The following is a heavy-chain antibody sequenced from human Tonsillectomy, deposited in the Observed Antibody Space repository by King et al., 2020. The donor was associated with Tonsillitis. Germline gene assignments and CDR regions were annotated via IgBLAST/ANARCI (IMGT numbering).Heavy chain of an antibody. D-gene: IGHD3-10*02. CDR2: INPNSGGT. CDR3: AGAPGFKCYPYYYYMDV. CDR1: GYTFTGYY. J-gene: IGHJ6*03. Sequence: VQLVESGAEVKKPGASVKVSCKASGYTFTGYYMHWVRQAPGQGLEWMGWINPNSGGTNYAQKFQGRVTMTRDTSISTAYMELSRLRSDDTAIYYCAGAPGFKCYPYYYYMDVWGQGTTVTVSS. V-gene: IGHV1-2*02.